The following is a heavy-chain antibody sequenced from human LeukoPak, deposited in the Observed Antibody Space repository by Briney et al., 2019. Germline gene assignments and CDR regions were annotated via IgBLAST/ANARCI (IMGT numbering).Heavy chain of an antibody. CDR2: ISSSSSYI. D-gene: IGHD2-2*01. CDR3: ARDLVADPFDY. V-gene: IGHV3-21*01. J-gene: IGHJ4*02. CDR1: GFTFSSYS. Sequence: PGGSLRLSCAASGFTFSSYSMNWVRQAPGKGLEWVSSISSSSSYIYYADSVKGQFTISRDNAKNSLYLQMNSLRAEDTAVYYCARDLVADPFDYWGQGTLVTVSS.